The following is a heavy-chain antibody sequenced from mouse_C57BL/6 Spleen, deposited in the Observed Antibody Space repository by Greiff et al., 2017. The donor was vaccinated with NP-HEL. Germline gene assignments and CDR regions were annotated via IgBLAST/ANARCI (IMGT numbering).Heavy chain of an antibody. J-gene: IGHJ2*01. Sequence: VQLKESGPGLVKPSQSLSLTCSVTGYSITSGYSWNWIRQFPGNKLEWMGYISYDGSNNYNPSLKNRISITRDTSKNQFFLKLNSVTTEDTATYYCARDRHYGYGDWGQGTTLTVSS. CDR2: ISYDGSN. CDR3: ARDRHYGYGD. V-gene: IGHV3-6*01. D-gene: IGHD2-2*01. CDR1: GYSITSGYS.